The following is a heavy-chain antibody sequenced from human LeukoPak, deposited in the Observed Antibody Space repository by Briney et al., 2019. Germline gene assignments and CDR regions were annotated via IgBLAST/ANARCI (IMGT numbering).Heavy chain of an antibody. J-gene: IGHJ6*03. CDR2: ISGSGGST. CDR1: GFTFSSYA. CDR3: AKYYDFWSGYSVYYYYMDV. V-gene: IGHV3-23*01. D-gene: IGHD3-3*01. Sequence: GGSLRLSFAASGFTFSSYAMSWVRQAPGKGLEWVSAISGSGGSTYYADSVKGRFTISRDNSKNTLYLQMNSLRAEDTAVYYCAKYYDFWSGYSVYYYYMDVWGKGTTVTVSS.